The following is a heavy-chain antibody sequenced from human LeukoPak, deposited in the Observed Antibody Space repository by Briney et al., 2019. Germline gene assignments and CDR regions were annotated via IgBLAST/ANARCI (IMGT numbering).Heavy chain of an antibody. V-gene: IGHV3-7*04. CDR2: IKEDGSAK. CDR3: ARDSPGYGAYDLG. Sequence: GGSLRLSCAASGFTVSRYYMSWVRQAPGEGLEWVANIKEDGSAKYSVDSVKGRFTISRDNAKNTLYLQMNSLRAEDTAVYYCARDSPGYGAYDLGWGQGTLVTVSS. D-gene: IGHD5-12*01. J-gene: IGHJ4*02. CDR1: GFTVSRYY.